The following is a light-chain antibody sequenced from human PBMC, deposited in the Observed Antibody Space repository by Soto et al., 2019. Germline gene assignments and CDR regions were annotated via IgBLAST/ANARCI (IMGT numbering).Light chain of an antibody. CDR1: QSVSSTY. Sequence: EIVLTQSPGTLSLSPGERATLSCRASQSVSSTYLAWYQQKPGQAPRLLLYAASSRATGSPDRFSGSGSGTDFTLTISRLEPEDFAVYYCQQYDRSLYTFGQGTRLEI. J-gene: IGKJ2*01. CDR2: AAS. CDR3: QQYDRSLYT. V-gene: IGKV3-20*01.